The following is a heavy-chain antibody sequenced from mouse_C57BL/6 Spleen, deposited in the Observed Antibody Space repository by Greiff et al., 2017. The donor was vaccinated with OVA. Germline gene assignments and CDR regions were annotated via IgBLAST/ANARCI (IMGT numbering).Heavy chain of an antibody. J-gene: IGHJ1*03. D-gene: IGHD2-2*01. CDR2: IDPSDSYT. Sequence: QVQLQQPGAELVMPGASVKLSCKASGYTFTSYWMHWVKQRPGQGLEWIGEIDPSDSYTNYNQKFKGKSTLTVDKSSSTAYMQLSSLTSEDSAVYYCARPSTMVTPWYFDVWGTGTTVTVSS. CDR3: ARPSTMVTPWYFDV. V-gene: IGHV1-69*01. CDR1: GYTFTSYW.